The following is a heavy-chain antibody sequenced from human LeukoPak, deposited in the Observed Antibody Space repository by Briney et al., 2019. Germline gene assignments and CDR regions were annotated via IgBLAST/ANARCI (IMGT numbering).Heavy chain of an antibody. CDR2: IRSKAYGGTT. V-gene: IGHV3-49*04. CDR3: TRNALTGDWWFEP. CDR1: GFTFGDYA. Sequence: GGSLRLSCTASGFTFGDYAMSWVRQAPGKGLEWVGFIRSKAYGGTTEYAASVKGRFTISRDDSKSIAYLQMNSLKIEDTAVYYCTRNALTGDWWFEPWGQGTLVTVSS. D-gene: IGHD7-27*01. J-gene: IGHJ5*02.